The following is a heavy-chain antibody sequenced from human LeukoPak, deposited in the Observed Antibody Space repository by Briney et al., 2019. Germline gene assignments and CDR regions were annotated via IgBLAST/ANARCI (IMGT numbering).Heavy chain of an antibody. D-gene: IGHD2-15*01. V-gene: IGHV1-18*01. J-gene: IGHJ3*02. Sequence: ASVKVSCKASGYTFTSYGISWVRQAPGQGLEWMGWISAYNGNTNYAQKLQGRVTMTTDTSTSTAYMELRSLRSDDTAVYYCARKAAVVVAAIFDAFDIWGQGTMVTVSS. CDR2: ISAYNGNT. CDR1: GYTFTSYG. CDR3: ARKAAVVVAAIFDAFDI.